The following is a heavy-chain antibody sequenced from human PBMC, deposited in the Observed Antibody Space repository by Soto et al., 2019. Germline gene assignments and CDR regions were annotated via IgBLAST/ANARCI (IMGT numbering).Heavy chain of an antibody. CDR1: GGSINNSNYS. Sequence: PPGTLSLSRSVSGGSINNSNYSWIWIRQRPGEGLEWIGMIYYNGRTYYNKTLTKQVPITIDPSKDPISLKVTSVPAADRAVYYCAKSSSRRHVRDWFDPWGQGXLVTVSS. V-gene: IGHV4-39*01. D-gene: IGHD3-10*01. J-gene: IGHJ5*02. CDR2: IYYNGRT. CDR3: AKSSSRRHVRDWFDP.